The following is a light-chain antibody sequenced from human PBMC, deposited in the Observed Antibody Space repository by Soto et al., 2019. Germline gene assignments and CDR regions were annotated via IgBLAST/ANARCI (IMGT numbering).Light chain of an antibody. V-gene: IGKV3-20*01. CDR2: CAS. CDR3: QQYGSSPTWT. CDR1: QSVSSIY. J-gene: IGKJ1*01. Sequence: EIVLTQSPGTLSLSPGERATLSCRASQSVSSIYLAWYQQKPGQAPRLLLYCASSRATGIPDRFSGSGSGTDLTLTISRLDTEDFAVYYCQQYGSSPTWTFGQGTKVEIK.